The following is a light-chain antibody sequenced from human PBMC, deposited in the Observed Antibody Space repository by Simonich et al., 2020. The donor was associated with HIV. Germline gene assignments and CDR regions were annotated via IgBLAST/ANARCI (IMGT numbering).Light chain of an antibody. J-gene: IGKJ4*01. Sequence: DIQMTQSPSSLSASVGDRVTITCRARQSLSSYLNWYQQKPGKAPKLLLYAASSLQSGVPSRFSGSGSGTDFTLTISSLQPEDFATYYCQQSYSTPLTFGGGTKVEIK. V-gene: IGKV1-39*01. CDR3: QQSYSTPLT. CDR2: AAS. CDR1: QSLSSY.